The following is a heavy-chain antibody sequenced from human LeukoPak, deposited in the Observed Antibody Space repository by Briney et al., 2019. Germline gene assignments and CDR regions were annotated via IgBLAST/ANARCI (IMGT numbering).Heavy chain of an antibody. J-gene: IGHJ5*02. D-gene: IGHD1-14*01. Sequence: ASVKVSCKASGYTFTSYYMHWVRQAPGQGLEWMGIINPSGGSTSYAQKFQGRVTMTRGTSTSTVYMELSSLRSENTAVYYCARGNGKPIQRLDPWGQGTLVTVSS. V-gene: IGHV1-46*03. CDR2: INPSGGST. CDR3: ARGNGKPIQRLDP. CDR1: GYTFTSYY.